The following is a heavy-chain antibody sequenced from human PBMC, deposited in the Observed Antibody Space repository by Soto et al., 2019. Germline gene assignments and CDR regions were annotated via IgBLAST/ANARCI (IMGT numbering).Heavy chain of an antibody. V-gene: IGHV1-8*01. CDR2: MNPNSGNT. Sequence: QVQLVQSGAEVKKPGASVKVSCKASGYTFTSYDINWVRQATGQGLEWMGWMNPNSGNTGYAQKFQGRVTMTRKTSISTAYMELSSLSSEDTAVYYCAREHSSSWRFDYWGQGTLVTVSS. D-gene: IGHD6-13*01. CDR3: AREHSSSWRFDY. CDR1: GYTFTSYD. J-gene: IGHJ4*02.